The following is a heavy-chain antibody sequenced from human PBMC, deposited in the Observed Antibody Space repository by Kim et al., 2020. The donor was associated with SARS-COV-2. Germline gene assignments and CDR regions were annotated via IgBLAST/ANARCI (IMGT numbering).Heavy chain of an antibody. CDR3: ARDGAGGSGSSPGFDP. V-gene: IGHV4-34*01. Sequence: SETLSLTCAVYGGSFSGYYWSWIRQPPGKGLEWIGEINHSGSTNYNPSLKSRVTISVDTSKNQFSLKLSSVTAADTAVYYCARDGAGGSGSSPGFDPWGQGTLVTVSA. CDR1: GGSFSGYY. D-gene: IGHD3-10*01. J-gene: IGHJ5*02. CDR2: INHSGST.